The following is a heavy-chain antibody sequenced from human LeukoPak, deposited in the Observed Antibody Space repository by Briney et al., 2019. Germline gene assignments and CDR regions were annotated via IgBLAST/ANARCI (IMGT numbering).Heavy chain of an antibody. Sequence: DPSETLSLTCTVSGGSISSYYWNWIRQPPGKGLEWIGYIYYSGSTNYNPSLKSRDTISVDRSKNQFSLKLSSVTAADTAVYYCARAVARGSWFDPWGQGTLVTVSS. J-gene: IGHJ5*02. V-gene: IGHV4-59*01. CDR2: IYYSGST. CDR3: ARAVARGSWFDP. CDR1: GGSISSYY.